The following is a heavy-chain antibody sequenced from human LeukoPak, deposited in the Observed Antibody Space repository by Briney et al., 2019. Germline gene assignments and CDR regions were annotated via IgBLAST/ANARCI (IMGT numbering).Heavy chain of an antibody. Sequence: VASVTVSCTASGGTFSSYAISWVRQAPGQGLEWMGGIIPIFGTANYAQKLQGRVTMTTDTSTSTAYMELRSLRSDDTAVYYCARDPYYDSSGYYVHWGQGTLVTVSS. D-gene: IGHD3-22*01. CDR3: ARDPYYDSSGYYVH. J-gene: IGHJ4*02. V-gene: IGHV1-69*05. CDR2: IIPIFGTA. CDR1: GGTFSSYA.